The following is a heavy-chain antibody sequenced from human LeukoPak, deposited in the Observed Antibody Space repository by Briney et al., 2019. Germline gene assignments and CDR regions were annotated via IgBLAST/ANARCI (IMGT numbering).Heavy chain of an antibody. CDR1: GGSISGSSYY. J-gene: IGHJ6*03. CDR2: IYYSGST. CDR3: ARTYSRFYYYYMDV. Sequence: SETLSLTCTVSGGSISGSSYYWGWIRQPPRKGLEWIGSIYYSGSTYYNPSLKSRVTISVDTSKNQFSLKLSSVTAADTAVYYCARTYSRFYYYYMDVWGKGTTVTVSS. D-gene: IGHD4-11*01. V-gene: IGHV4-39*07.